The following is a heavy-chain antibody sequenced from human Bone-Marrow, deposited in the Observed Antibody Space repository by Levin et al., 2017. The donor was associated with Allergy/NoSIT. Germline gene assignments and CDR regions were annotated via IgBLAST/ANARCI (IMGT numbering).Heavy chain of an antibody. CDR2: IYYSGTT. D-gene: IGHD2-2*01. J-gene: IGHJ4*02. Sequence: SETLSLTCTVFGGSITNSDYHWGWIRQPPGKGLEWIASIYYSGTTYYKPSLRSRVTISVDTSKNQFSLKLRSVTAADTAVYYCAREYASSAAHWGQGTLVTVSS. CDR1: GGSITNSDYH. V-gene: IGHV4-39*07. CDR3: AREYASSAAH.